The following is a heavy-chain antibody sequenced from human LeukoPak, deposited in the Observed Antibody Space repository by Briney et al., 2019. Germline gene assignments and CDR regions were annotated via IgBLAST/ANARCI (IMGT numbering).Heavy chain of an antibody. J-gene: IGHJ3*02. CDR2: INPNSGGT. CDR1: GYTFTSYD. D-gene: IGHD2-15*01. CDR3: ARESDVGSGDAFDI. Sequence: ASVKVSCKASGYTFTSYDINWVRQAPGQGLEWMGWINPNSGGTNYAQKFQGRVTMTRDTSISTAYMELSRLRSDDTAVYYCARESDVGSGDAFDIWGQGTMVTVSS. V-gene: IGHV1-2*02.